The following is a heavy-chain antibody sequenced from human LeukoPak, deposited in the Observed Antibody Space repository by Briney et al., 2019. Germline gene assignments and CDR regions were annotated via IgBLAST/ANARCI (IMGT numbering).Heavy chain of an antibody. D-gene: IGHD4-17*01. CDR2: ISSGSTNI. V-gene: IGHV3-21*01. CDR1: GFTFSSYR. J-gene: IGHJ4*02. Sequence: GGSLRLSCAASGFTFSSYRMNWVRQAPGKGLEWVSSISSGSTNIYYADSVKGRFTISRDNAENSLYLQMNSLRDEDTAVYYCARGRDSDYAFDYWGQGTLVTVSS. CDR3: ARGRDSDYAFDY.